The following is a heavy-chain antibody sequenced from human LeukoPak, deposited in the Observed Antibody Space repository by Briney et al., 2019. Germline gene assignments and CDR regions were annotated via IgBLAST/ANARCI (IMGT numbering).Heavy chain of an antibody. J-gene: IGHJ4*02. CDR3: AKSSLVVPYDY. Sequence: GGSLRLSCTASGFTFNNYAMTWVRQAPGKGLEWVSAITGSGASTNYADSVKGRFTISRDNSKNTLYLQMDSLRADDTAVYYCAKSSLVVPYDYWGQGTLVTVSS. D-gene: IGHD6-6*01. V-gene: IGHV3-23*01. CDR2: ITGSGAST. CDR1: GFTFNNYA.